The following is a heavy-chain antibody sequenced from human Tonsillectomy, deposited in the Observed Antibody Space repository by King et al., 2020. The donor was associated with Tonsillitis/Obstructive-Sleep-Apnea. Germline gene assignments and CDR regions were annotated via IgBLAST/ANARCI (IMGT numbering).Heavy chain of an antibody. J-gene: IGHJ5*02. CDR1: GGSFSTYY. CDR2: VNGSGGT. D-gene: IGHD6-6*01. CDR3: ARGGGIGARRGSDWFDP. Sequence: VQLQQWGAGLLKPSETLSLTCAVYGGSFSTYYWNWLRQSPGKGLEWIGEVNGSGGTNYNPYPKSRVTISIDTSKNQFSLKLSSVTAGDTAVYYCARGGGIGARRGSDWFDPWGQGTQVTVSS. V-gene: IGHV4-34*01.